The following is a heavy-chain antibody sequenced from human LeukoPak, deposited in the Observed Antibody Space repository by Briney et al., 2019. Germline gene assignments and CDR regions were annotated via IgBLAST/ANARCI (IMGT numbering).Heavy chain of an antibody. CDR1: GFTFSSYG. J-gene: IGHJ5*02. CDR3: AKEMYQLLYTPEFGH. CDR2: IRYDGSYK. V-gene: IGHV3-30*02. D-gene: IGHD2-2*02. Sequence: GGSLRLSCAASGFTFSSYGMHWVRQAPGKGLEWVTFIRYDGSYKYYADSVKGRFTISRDNSKNTLYLQINSLRAEDTAVYYCAKEMYQLLYTPEFGHWGQGTLVTVSS.